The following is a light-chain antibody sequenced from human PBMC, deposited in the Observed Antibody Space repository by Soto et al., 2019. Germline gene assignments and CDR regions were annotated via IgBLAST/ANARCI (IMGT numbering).Light chain of an antibody. CDR1: QDISNY. CDR2: DAS. V-gene: IGKV1-33*01. CDR3: QQYDNVPWT. Sequence: DIQMTQSPSSLSASVGDRVTITCQARQDISNYLTWYQQKPGKAPKLLIYDASNLETGVPSRFSGSGSGTHFTFTISSLQPEDIATYYCQQYDNVPWTFGQGTKVEIE. J-gene: IGKJ1*01.